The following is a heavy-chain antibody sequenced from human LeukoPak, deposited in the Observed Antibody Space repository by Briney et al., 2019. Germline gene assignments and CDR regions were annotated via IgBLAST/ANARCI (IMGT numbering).Heavy chain of an antibody. Sequence: EASVKVSCKASGYTFTSYGISWVRQAPGQGLEWMGWISAYNGNTNYAQKLQGRVTMTTDTPTSTPYLELRSLRSDDTAVYYCARYSSGWYPTASFQHWGQGTLVTVSS. J-gene: IGHJ1*01. D-gene: IGHD6-19*01. V-gene: IGHV1-18*01. CDR1: GYTFTSYG. CDR2: ISAYNGNT. CDR3: ARYSSGWYPTASFQH.